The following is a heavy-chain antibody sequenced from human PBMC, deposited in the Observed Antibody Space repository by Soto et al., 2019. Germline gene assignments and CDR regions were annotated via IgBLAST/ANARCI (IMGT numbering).Heavy chain of an antibody. V-gene: IGHV4-4*02. CDR3: ASHGRVCHLYGLDV. CDR2: IYHRGAT. J-gene: IGHJ6*04. CDR1: GGSISSDHW. Sequence: QVQLLESGPSLVKPSGTLSLTCGVSGGSISSDHWWTWVRQPPGKGLEWIGEIYHRGATNYNPNLKGRPPIPRERSKNDFSLTLPWWTAADTALFFCASHGRVCHLYGLDVWGKGATVAVS.